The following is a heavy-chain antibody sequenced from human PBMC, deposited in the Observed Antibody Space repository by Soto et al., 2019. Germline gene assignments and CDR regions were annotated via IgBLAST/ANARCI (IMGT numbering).Heavy chain of an antibody. CDR2: IYYSGST. V-gene: IGHV4-31*03. Sequence: KASETLSLTCTVSGGSISSGDYYWSWIRQHPGKGLEWIGYIYYSGSTYYNPSLKSRVTISVDTSKNQFSLKLSSVTAADTAVYYCARIAGTTSPPFDPWGQGTLVTVSS. CDR1: GGSISSGDYY. D-gene: IGHD4-17*01. CDR3: ARIAGTTSPPFDP. J-gene: IGHJ5*02.